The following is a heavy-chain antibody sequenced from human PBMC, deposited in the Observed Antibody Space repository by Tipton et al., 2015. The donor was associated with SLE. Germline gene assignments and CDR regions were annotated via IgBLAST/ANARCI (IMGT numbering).Heavy chain of an antibody. CDR3: ARDRRDDSSGYYPAGGMDV. J-gene: IGHJ6*02. D-gene: IGHD3-22*01. V-gene: IGHV4-59*12. CDR2: IYYSGST. Sequence: TLSLTCTVSGGSISSYYWSWIRQPPGKGLEWIGYIYYSGSTNYNPSLKSRVTISVDTSKNQFSLKLSSVTAADTAVYYCARDRRDDSSGYYPAGGMDVWGQGTTVTVSS. CDR1: GGSISSYY.